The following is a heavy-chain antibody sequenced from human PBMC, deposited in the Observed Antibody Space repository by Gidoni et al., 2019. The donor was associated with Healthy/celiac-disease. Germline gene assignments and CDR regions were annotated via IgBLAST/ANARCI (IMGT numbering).Heavy chain of an antibody. Sequence: QVQLQESGPGLVKPSETLSLTCTVSGGSIGSYSWSWIRQPPGKGLEWIGYIYYSGSTNYNPSLKSRVTISVDTSKNQFSLKLSSVTAADTAVYYCARERKPTYYDFWSGDYYYMDVWGKGTTVTVSS. CDR2: IYYSGST. V-gene: IGHV4-59*01. CDR3: ARERKPTYYDFWSGDYYYMDV. CDR1: GGSIGSYS. J-gene: IGHJ6*03. D-gene: IGHD3-3*01.